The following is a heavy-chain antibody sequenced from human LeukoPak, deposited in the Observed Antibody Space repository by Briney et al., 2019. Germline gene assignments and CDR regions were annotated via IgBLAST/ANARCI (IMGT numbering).Heavy chain of an antibody. D-gene: IGHD1-26*01. CDR2: INHSGST. V-gene: IGHV4-34*01. J-gene: IGHJ4*02. CDR1: GGSFSGYY. CDR3: ARGEGPVGAYFDY. Sequence: PSETLSLTCAVYGGSFSGYYWSWIRQPPGKGLEWIGEINHSGSTNYNPSLKSRVTISVDTSKNQFSLKLSSVTAADTAVYYCARGEGPVGAYFDYWGQGTLVTVSS.